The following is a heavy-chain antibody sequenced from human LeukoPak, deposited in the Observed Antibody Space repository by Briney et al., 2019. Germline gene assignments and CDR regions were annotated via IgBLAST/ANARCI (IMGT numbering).Heavy chain of an antibody. J-gene: IGHJ6*02. CDR1: GFTLSTYA. V-gene: IGHV3-23*01. Sequence: EGSLRLSCAASGFTLSTYAMTWVRQAPGKGLEWVSLISDSGGNTYYADSVKGRFTISRDNSKNTLSLQMNSLRAEDTAVYYCAKDVRVGGGGMDVWGQGTPVTVSS. D-gene: IGHD1-26*01. CDR3: AKDVRVGGGGMDV. CDR2: ISDSGGNT.